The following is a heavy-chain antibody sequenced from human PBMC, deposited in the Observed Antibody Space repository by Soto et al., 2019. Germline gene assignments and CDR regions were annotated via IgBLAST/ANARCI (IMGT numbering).Heavy chain of an antibody. Sequence: EVQLVESGGGLVQPGGSLRLSCAASGFTFSSYWMSWVRQAPGKGLEWVANIKQDGSEKYYVDSVKGRFTISRDNAKNALYLQMNILRAEDTAVYYCARDADYGGDDYWGQGTLVTVSS. CDR1: GFTFSSYW. CDR2: IKQDGSEK. D-gene: IGHD4-17*01. J-gene: IGHJ4*02. CDR3: ARDADYGGDDY. V-gene: IGHV3-7*03.